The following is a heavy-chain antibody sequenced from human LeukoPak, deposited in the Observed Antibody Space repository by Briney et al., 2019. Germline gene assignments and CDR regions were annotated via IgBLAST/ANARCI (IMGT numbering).Heavy chain of an antibody. CDR1: GDSISIGDYR. Sequence: PSETLSPTCSVSGDSISIGDYRWSWIRQSPGKGLEWIGYIYYIGTAYYNPSLRSRVALSADTSKNQFSLKLSSVTAADTAVYYCARVARYFDWSWGAFDIWGQGTMVTVSS. CDR3: ARVARYFDWSWGAFDI. CDR2: IYYIGTA. J-gene: IGHJ3*02. D-gene: IGHD3-9*01. V-gene: IGHV4-30-4*01.